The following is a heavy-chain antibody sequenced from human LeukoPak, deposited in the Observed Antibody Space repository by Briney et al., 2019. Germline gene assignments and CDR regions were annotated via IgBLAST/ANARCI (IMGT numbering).Heavy chain of an antibody. J-gene: IGHJ4*02. CDR2: INGKGVST. CDR1: GFTFDTHA. D-gene: IGHD5-18*01. Sequence: PGGSLRLSCAASGFTFDTHAMSWVRQAPGKGLEWVSGINGKGVSTYYSDSVKGRFTISRDNSKNTLYLQMSTLRAEDTAVYYCAKDQGYSYYYLDYWGQGTVVTFS. CDR3: AKDQGYSYYYLDY. V-gene: IGHV3-23*01.